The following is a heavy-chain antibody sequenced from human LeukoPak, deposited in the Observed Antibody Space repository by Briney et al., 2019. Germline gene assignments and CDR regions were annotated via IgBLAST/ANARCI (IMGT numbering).Heavy chain of an antibody. CDR3: ARGAIVVVPAVDY. CDR2: IYYSGST. CDR1: GGSISSSSYY. D-gene: IGHD2-2*01. Sequence: SETLSLTCTVSGGSISSSSYYWGWIRQPPGKGLEWIGSIYYSGSTYYNPSLKSRVTISVDTSKNQFSLKLSSVTAADTAVYYCARGAIVVVPAVDYWGQGTLVTVSS. J-gene: IGHJ4*02. V-gene: IGHV4-39*07.